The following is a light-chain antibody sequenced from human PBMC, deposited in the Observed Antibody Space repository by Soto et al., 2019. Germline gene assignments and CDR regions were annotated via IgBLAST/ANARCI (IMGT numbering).Light chain of an antibody. CDR3: QQYGSSPPIT. Sequence: EIVMTQSPATLSVSPGERATLSCRASQSVSSNLAWYQQKPGQAPRLLIYGASSRATGIPDRFSGSGSGTDFTLTISGLEPEDFAVYYCQQYGSSPPITFGQGTRREIK. CDR1: QSVSSN. J-gene: IGKJ5*01. CDR2: GAS. V-gene: IGKV3-20*01.